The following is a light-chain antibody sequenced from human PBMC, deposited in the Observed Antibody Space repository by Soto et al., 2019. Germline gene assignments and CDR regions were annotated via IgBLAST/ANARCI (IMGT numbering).Light chain of an antibody. CDR1: TSNIGSNT. CDR2: DNN. J-gene: IGLJ2*01. Sequence: QLVLTQPPSASGTPGQRVTISCSGSTSNIGSNTVNWYQQLPGTAPKLLIYDNNKRPSGVPGRFSDSKSGTSASLAISGLQSEDEADYYCASWDDRLNGVIFGGGTKLTVL. V-gene: IGLV1-44*01. CDR3: ASWDDRLNGVI.